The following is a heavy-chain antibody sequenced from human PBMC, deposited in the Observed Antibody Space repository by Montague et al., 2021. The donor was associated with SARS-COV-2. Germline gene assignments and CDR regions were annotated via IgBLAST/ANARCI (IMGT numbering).Heavy chain of an antibody. CDR2: ISDDGINK. CDR3: ARDGDYGSGSS. V-gene: IGHV3-30*04. Sequence: SLRLSCAASGFTFSTHPMHWVRQAPGRGLEWLAVISDDGINKYYKDSVKGRLTISRDNSKNTPYLQMNSLRAEDTAVYYCARDGDYGSGSSWGQGTLVIVSS. CDR1: GFTFSTHP. J-gene: IGHJ4*02. D-gene: IGHD3-10*01.